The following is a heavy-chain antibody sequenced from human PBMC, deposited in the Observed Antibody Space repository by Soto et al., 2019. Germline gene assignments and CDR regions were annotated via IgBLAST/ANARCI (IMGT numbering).Heavy chain of an antibody. D-gene: IGHD6-19*01. CDR3: AKGAVAGTPTSYYYFGMDV. Sequence: QVQLLQSGAEVKKPGSSVRVSCEASGGTFRTYAISWVRQAPGQGLEWMGEIIPIFGKVNYAQKFQGRVTSPADESTTTVYMDLSSLTSEHTAVYYCAKGAVAGTPTSYYYFGMDVWGQGTTVTVS. CDR2: IIPIFGKV. CDR1: GGTFRTYA. V-gene: IGHV1-69*12. J-gene: IGHJ6*02.